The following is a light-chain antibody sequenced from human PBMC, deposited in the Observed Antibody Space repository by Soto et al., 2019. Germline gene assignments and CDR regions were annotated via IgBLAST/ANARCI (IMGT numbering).Light chain of an antibody. J-gene: IGKJ1*01. Sequence: DIVMTQSPATLSVSPGERATLSCRASQSVSSNLAWYQQKPGQAPRLLIYGASSRATGIPDRFSGSGSGTVFTLTINILEPDDFAVYYCHQYGNSPQTFGQGTKVDIK. CDR2: GAS. CDR3: HQYGNSPQT. V-gene: IGKV3D-15*03. CDR1: QSVSSN.